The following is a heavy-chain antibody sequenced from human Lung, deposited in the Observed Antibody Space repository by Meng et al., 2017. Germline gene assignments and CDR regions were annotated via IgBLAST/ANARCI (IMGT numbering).Heavy chain of an antibody. CDR1: GYTFPDYW. CDR3: ARDEDISAAGKLFGDY. D-gene: IGHD6-13*01. Sequence: QVQLVQSGAEVKKPGASVKVSCKASGYTFPDYWLHWVRRAPGQGLEWMGRINPKSGDTHYAQRFQGRVTMTGDTSISTAYMELSGLRSDDTAMYYCARDEDISAAGKLFGDYWGQGTLDTVSS. J-gene: IGHJ4*02. CDR2: INPKSGDT. V-gene: IGHV1-2*06.